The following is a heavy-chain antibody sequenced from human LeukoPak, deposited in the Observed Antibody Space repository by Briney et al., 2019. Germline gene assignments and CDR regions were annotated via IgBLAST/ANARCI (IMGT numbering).Heavy chain of an antibody. V-gene: IGHV3-21*01. CDR3: ARERSDDLWSGWGKQGDC. Sequence: PGGSLRLSCAASGFTFSSYSMNWVRQAPGKGLEWVSSISSSSSYIYYADSVKGRFTISRDNAKNSLYLQMNSLRAEDTAVYYCARERSDDLWSGWGKQGDCWGQGTLVTVSS. J-gene: IGHJ4*02. CDR1: GFTFSSYS. CDR2: ISSSSSYI. D-gene: IGHD3-3*01.